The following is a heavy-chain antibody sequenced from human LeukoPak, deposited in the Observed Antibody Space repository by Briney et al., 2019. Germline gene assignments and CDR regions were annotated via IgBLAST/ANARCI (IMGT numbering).Heavy chain of an antibody. J-gene: IGHJ3*02. V-gene: IGHV3-23*01. Sequence: SGGSLRLSCAASGFTFSSYAMSWVRQAPGRGLEWVSAISGSGGSTYYADSVKGRFTISRDNSKNTLYLQMNSLRAEDTAVYYCAKDRKYQLLRDAFDIWGQGTMVTVSS. CDR1: GFTFSSYA. D-gene: IGHD2-2*01. CDR2: ISGSGGST. CDR3: AKDRKYQLLRDAFDI.